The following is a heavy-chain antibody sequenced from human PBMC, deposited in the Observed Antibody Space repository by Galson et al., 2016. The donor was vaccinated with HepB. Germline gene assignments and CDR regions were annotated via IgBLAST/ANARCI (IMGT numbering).Heavy chain of an antibody. D-gene: IGHD4-11*01. CDR3: AHTTGKVSGALDY. CDR2: IYWNDER. V-gene: IGHV2-5*01. CDR1: GFSLSTNGVG. J-gene: IGHJ4*02. Sequence: PALVKPTQTLTLTCSFSGFSLSTNGVGVNWIRQPPGKALEWLAVIYWNDERYYRPSLKSRLTLIKDTSKNQVVLIMTNIDPLDAATYYCAHTTGKVSGALDYWGQGTQVTVSS.